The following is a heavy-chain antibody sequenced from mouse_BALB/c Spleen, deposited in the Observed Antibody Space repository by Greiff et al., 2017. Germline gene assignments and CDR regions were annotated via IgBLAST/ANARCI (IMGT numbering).Heavy chain of an antibody. J-gene: IGHJ3*01. Sequence: EVQGVESGGGLVKPGGSLKLSCAASGFTFSDYYMYWVRQTPEKRLEWVATISDGGSYTYYPDSVKGRFTISRDNAKNNLYLQMSSLKSEDTAMYYCARGYYGPAWFAYWGQGTLVTVSA. V-gene: IGHV5-4*02. D-gene: IGHD1-2*01. CDR1: GFTFSDYY. CDR3: ARGYYGPAWFAY. CDR2: ISDGGSYT.